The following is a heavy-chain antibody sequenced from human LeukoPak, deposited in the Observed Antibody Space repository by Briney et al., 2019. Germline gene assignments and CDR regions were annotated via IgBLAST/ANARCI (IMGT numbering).Heavy chain of an antibody. CDR1: GGSISSHY. J-gene: IGHJ5*02. CDR3: ARRGHGYCSSTSCYNWFDP. V-gene: IGHV4-59*11. CDR2: IYYSGST. Sequence: SETLSLTCNVSGGSISSHYWSWIRQPPGKGLEYIGNIYYSGSTNYNPSLKSRVAVSIDTSKNQFSLKLSSVTAADTAVYYCARRGHGYCSSTSCYNWFDPWGQGTLVTVSS. D-gene: IGHD2-2*03.